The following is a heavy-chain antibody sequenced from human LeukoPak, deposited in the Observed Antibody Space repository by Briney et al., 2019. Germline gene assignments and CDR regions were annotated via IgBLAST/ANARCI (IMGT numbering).Heavy chain of an antibody. CDR1: GFTFSSYE. J-gene: IGHJ5*02. CDR2: ISSSGSTI. CDR3: ASDVVAATPKNWFDP. Sequence: GGSLRLSCAASGFTFSSYEMNWVRQAPGKGLEWVPYISSSGSTIYYADSVKGRFTISRDNAKNSLYLQMNSLRAEDTAVYYCASDVVAATPKNWFDPWGQGTLVTVSS. V-gene: IGHV3-48*03. D-gene: IGHD2-15*01.